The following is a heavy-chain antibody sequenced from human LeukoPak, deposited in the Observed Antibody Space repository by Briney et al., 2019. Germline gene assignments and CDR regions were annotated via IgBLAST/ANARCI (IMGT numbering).Heavy chain of an antibody. V-gene: IGHV1-18*01. CDR3: ARAYYDFWSGYYTGSFDY. CDR1: GYTFTSYG. Sequence: ASVKVSRKASGYTFTSYGISWVRQAPGQGLEWMGWISAYNGNTNYAQKLQGRVTMTTDTSTSTAYMELRSLRSDDTAVYYCARAYYDFWSGYYTGSFDYWGQGTLVTVSS. J-gene: IGHJ4*02. CDR2: ISAYNGNT. D-gene: IGHD3-3*01.